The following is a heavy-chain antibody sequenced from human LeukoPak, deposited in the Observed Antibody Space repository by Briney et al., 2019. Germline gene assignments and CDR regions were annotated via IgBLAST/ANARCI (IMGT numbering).Heavy chain of an antibody. Sequence: EASVKVSCKASGYSFTNYDINWERQATGQGLEWMGWMNPKSGDTGYSQKFQGRVFITRDTSINTAYMELSSLGSDDTAVYYCAREIYDFWSGYRRGYYFDYWGQGTLVTVSS. CDR2: MNPKSGDT. J-gene: IGHJ4*02. D-gene: IGHD3-3*01. CDR3: AREIYDFWSGYRRGYYFDY. CDR1: GYSFTNYD. V-gene: IGHV1-8*03.